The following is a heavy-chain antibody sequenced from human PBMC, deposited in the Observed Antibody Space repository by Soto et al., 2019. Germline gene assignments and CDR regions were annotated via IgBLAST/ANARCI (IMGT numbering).Heavy chain of an antibody. CDR2: TYYRSKWYN. CDR1: GDSVSSNSAA. CDR3: ARAAELELDYYYGMDV. J-gene: IGHJ6*02. D-gene: IGHD1-7*01. V-gene: IGHV6-1*01. Sequence: PSQTLSLTCAISGDSVSSNSAAWNWIGQSPSRGLEWLGRTYYRSKWYNDYAVSVKSRITINPDTSKNQFSLQLNSVTPEDTAVYYCARAAELELDYYYGMDVWGQGTTVTVSS.